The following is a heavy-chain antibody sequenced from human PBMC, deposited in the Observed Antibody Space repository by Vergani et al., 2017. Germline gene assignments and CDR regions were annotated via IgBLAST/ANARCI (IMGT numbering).Heavy chain of an antibody. CDR2: IYVSGIT. V-gene: IGHV4-61*02. CDR1: GASINNDFYY. Sequence: QVQLQESGPGLVKPSQTLSLTCTVSGASINNDFYYWHWIRQPAGKGLEWIGRIYVSGITDYNSSLQSRVSMSVDTSKNQFSLTLTPLTAADTAVYYCGSYNKQLRPGSFDLWGQGTMVTVSS. CDR3: GSYNKQLRPGSFDL. D-gene: IGHD3-10*01. J-gene: IGHJ3*01.